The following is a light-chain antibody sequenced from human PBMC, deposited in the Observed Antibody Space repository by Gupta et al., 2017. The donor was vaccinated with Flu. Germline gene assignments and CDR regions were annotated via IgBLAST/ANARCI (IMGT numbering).Light chain of an antibody. J-gene: IGLJ3*02. CDR1: VFPNFY. Sequence: VFPNFYVYWYQQNAGQAPVFVIYKDTERPSGVPERFSGSKSGTTVTLTITGVQPEDEADYYCHSATSSASFPVLFGGGTKLIVL. CDR2: KDT. CDR3: HSATSSASFPVL. V-gene: IGLV3-25*03.